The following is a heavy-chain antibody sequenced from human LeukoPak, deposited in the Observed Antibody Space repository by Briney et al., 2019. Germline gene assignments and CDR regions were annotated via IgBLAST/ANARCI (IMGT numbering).Heavy chain of an antibody. J-gene: IGHJ3*02. D-gene: IGHD1-26*01. CDR2: INPNSGGT. CDR1: GYTFTGYY. Sequence: ASVKVSCKASGYTFTGYYMHWVRQAPGQGLEWMGWINPNSGGTNYAQKFQGRVTMTRDTSISTAYMELSGLRSDDTAVYYCARPGRGERGYAFDIWGQGTMVTVSS. V-gene: IGHV1-2*02. CDR3: ARPGRGERGYAFDI.